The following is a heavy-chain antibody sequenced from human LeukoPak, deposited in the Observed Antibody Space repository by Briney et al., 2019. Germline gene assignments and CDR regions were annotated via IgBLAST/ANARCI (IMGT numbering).Heavy chain of an antibody. V-gene: IGHV3-66*01. CDR3: ARDARFGY. Sequence: PGGSRRPSCPAPGFTASTNHIGWVGQAPGKGLEWVSVIYAGGSTYYADSVKGRFTISRDNSKNTLYLQMNNLRAEDTAVYYCARDARFGYWGQGTLVTVSS. CDR1: GFTASTNH. CDR2: IYAGGST. J-gene: IGHJ4*02.